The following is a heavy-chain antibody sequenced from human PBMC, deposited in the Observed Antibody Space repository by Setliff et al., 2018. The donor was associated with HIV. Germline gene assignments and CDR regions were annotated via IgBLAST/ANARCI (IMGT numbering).Heavy chain of an antibody. CDR2: IYTSGST. D-gene: IGHD3-22*01. CDR3: ARGLSFYDPGGFDY. J-gene: IGHJ4*02. CDR1: GGSISSYY. V-gene: IGHV4-4*09. Sequence: SETLSLTCTVSGGSISSYYWSWIRQPPGKGLEWIGYIYTSGSTNYNPSLKSRGTISLDTSKNQFSLKLSSVTAADPAVYYCARGLSFYDPGGFDYWGQGTLGTVSS.